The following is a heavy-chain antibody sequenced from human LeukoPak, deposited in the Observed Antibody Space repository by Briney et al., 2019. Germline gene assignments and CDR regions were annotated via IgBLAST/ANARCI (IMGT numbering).Heavy chain of an antibody. D-gene: IGHD3-22*01. CDR3: AREPRITMVVVVITVPEGYFDL. CDR2: IYYSGST. CDR1: GGSIYSSSYY. V-gene: IGHV4-39*07. Sequence: KPSETLSLTCTVSGGSIYSSSYYWGWLRQPPGKGLEWIGSIYYSGSTYYNPSLKSRVTISVDTSKNQFSLKLSSVTAADTAVYYCAREPRITMVVVVITVPEGYFDLWGRGTLVTVSS. J-gene: IGHJ2*01.